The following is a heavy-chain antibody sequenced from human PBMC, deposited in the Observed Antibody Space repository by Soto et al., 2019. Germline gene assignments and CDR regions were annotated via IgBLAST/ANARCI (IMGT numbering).Heavy chain of an antibody. Sequence: SETLSLTCTVSGGSISSYYWSWIRQPPGKGLEWIGYIYYSGSTNYNPSLKSRVTISVDTSKNQFSLKLSSVTAADTAVYYCARDSYTAMVMGPIDYWGQGTLVTVSS. CDR3: ARDSYTAMVMGPIDY. J-gene: IGHJ4*02. D-gene: IGHD5-18*01. V-gene: IGHV4-59*12. CDR1: GGSISSYY. CDR2: IYYSGST.